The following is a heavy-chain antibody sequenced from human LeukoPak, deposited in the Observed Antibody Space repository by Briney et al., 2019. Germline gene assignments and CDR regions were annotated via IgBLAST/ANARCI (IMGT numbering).Heavy chain of an antibody. V-gene: IGHV4-59*01. CDR1: GGSISSYY. Sequence: SETLSLTCTVSGGSISSYYWSWIRQPPGKGLEWIGYIYYSGSTNYNPSLKSRVTISVDTSKNQFSLKLSSVTAADTAVYYCARGATRLFKASDAFDIWGQGTMVTVPS. CDR3: ARGATRLFKASDAFDI. CDR2: IYYSGST. J-gene: IGHJ3*02. D-gene: IGHD3-22*01.